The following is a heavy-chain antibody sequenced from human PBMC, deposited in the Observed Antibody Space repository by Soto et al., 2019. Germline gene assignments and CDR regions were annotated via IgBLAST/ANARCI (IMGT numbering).Heavy chain of an antibody. CDR3: AKGRDIVVVPRYFDY. J-gene: IGHJ4*02. CDR2: ISGSGGST. D-gene: IGHD2-15*01. V-gene: IGHV3-23*01. CDR1: GFTFSSYA. Sequence: EVQLLESGGGLVQPGGSLRLSCAASGFTFSSYAMSWVRQAPGKGLEWVSAISGSGGSTYYADSVKGRFTISRDNSKNTLYPQMNTLRAEDTAVYYCAKGRDIVVVPRYFDYWGQGTLVTVSS.